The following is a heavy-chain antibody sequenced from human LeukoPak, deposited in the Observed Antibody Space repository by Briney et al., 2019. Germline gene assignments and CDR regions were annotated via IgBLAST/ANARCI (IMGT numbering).Heavy chain of an antibody. D-gene: IGHD1-26*01. CDR3: ARADGYSGSYYAFDI. CDR2: IYYSGST. V-gene: IGHV4-59*01. J-gene: IGHJ3*02. CDR1: GGSISSYY. Sequence: PSETLSLTXTVSGGSISSYYWSWIRQPPGKGLEWIGYIYYSGSTNYNPSLKSRVTISVDTSKNQFSLKLSSVTAADTAVYYCARADGYSGSYYAFDIWGQGTMVTVSS.